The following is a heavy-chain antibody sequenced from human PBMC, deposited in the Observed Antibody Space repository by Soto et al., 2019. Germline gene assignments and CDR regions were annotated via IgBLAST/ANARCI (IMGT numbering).Heavy chain of an antibody. CDR3: ARLNPAIFGVVIMDYNYYYMDV. Sequence: PSETLSLTCTVSGDSIRSSSYYWGWIRQPPGKGLEWIGSIYYSGSTYYSPSLKSRVTISVDTSKNQFSLKLSSVTAADTALYYCARLNPAIFGVVIMDYNYYYMDVWGKGTTVTVSS. D-gene: IGHD3-3*01. CDR2: IYYSGST. V-gene: IGHV4-39*01. CDR1: GDSIRSSSYY. J-gene: IGHJ6*03.